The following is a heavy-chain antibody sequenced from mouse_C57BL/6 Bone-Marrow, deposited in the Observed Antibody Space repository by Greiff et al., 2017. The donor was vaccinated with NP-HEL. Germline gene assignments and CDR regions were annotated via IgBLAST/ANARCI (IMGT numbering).Heavy chain of an antibody. D-gene: IGHD1-1*01. Sequence: VKLMESGPGLVAPSQSLSITCTVSGFSLTSYAISWVRQPPGKGLEWLGVIWTGGGTNYNSALKSRLSISKDNSKSQVFLKMNSLQTDDTARYYCARLVATGGYYYAMDYWGQGTSVTVSS. CDR3: ARLVATGGYYYAMDY. CDR1: GFSLTSYA. J-gene: IGHJ4*01. V-gene: IGHV2-9-1*01. CDR2: IWTGGGT.